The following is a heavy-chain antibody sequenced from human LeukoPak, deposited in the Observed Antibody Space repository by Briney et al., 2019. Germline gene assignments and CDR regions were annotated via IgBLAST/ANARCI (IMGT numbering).Heavy chain of an antibody. CDR2: ITPILGIA. V-gene: IGHV1-69*04. D-gene: IGHD5-24*01. J-gene: IGHJ4*02. CDR1: GGTFSSYA. CDR3: ARSVEMATMYYFDY. Sequence: SVKVSCKASGGTFSSYAISWVRQAPGQGLEWMGRITPILGIANYAQKFQGRVTITADKSTSTAYMELSSLRSEDTAVYYCARSVEMATMYYFDYWGQGTLVTVSS.